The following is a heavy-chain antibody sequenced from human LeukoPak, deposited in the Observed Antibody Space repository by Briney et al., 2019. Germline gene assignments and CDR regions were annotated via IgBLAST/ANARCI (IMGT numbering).Heavy chain of an antibody. CDR1: GYTFTGYY. CDR2: INPNSGGT. D-gene: IGHD4-17*01. J-gene: IGHJ4*02. CDR3: ARVSRATVTKSPYFDY. Sequence: ASVKVSCKASGYTFTGYYMHWVRQAPGQGLEWMGRINPNSGGTNYAQKFQGRVTMTRDTSISTAYMELSRLRSDDTAVYYCARVSRATVTKSPYFDYWGQGTLVIVSS. V-gene: IGHV1-2*06.